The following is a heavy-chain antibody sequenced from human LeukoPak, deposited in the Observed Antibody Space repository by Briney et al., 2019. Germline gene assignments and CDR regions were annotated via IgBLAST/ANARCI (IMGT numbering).Heavy chain of an antibody. D-gene: IGHD1-14*01. CDR1: GYSFTSYW. J-gene: IGHJ6*02. CDR2: IYPGDSDT. CDR3: ARRNPRGSYYYGMDV. V-gene: IGHV5-51*01. Sequence: PGESLKISCKGSGYSFTSYWIGWVRQMPGKGLEWMGIIYPGDSDTRYSPSFQGQVTISADKSISAAYLQWSSLKASDTAMYYCARRNPRGSYYYGMDVWGQGTTVTVSS.